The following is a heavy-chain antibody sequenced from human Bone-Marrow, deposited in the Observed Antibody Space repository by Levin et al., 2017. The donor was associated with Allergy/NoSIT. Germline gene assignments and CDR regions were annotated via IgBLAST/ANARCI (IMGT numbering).Heavy chain of an antibody. V-gene: IGHV5-51*01. D-gene: IGHD6-13*01. J-gene: IGHJ4*02. Sequence: GESLKISCKGSGYSFPSYWIAWVRQVPGKGLEWMGIIYPGDSESRYSPSFQGQVTISADKSISTAYLQWSSLKASDSAMYYCATHEGPATSSGTGDYWGQGTLVTVSS. CDR1: GYSFPSYW. CDR3: ATHEGPATSSGTGDY. CDR2: IYPGDSES.